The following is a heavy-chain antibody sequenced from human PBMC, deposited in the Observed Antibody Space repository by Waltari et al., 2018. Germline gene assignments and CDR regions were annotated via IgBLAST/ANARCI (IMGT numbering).Heavy chain of an antibody. CDR1: GGSINTNTYF. CDR3: ASQDAAAVAYWFDP. J-gene: IGHJ5*02. V-gene: IGHV4-39*01. CDR2: VYYSGST. Sequence: QLQLQESGPRLVKPSETLSLTCTVSGGSINTNTYFWAWIRQPPGKGLEWIGSVYYSGSTDYNESLKSRGTISVDTSKNQFSLNLSSVTAADTAVYYCASQDAAAVAYWFDPWGQGTPVTVSS. D-gene: IGHD2-15*01.